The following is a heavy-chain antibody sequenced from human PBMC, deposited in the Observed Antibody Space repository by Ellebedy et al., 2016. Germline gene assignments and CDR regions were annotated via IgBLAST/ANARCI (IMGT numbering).Heavy chain of an antibody. D-gene: IGHD5-18*01. V-gene: IGHV4-39*01. J-gene: IGHJ4*02. CDR2: IYYSGST. Sequence: SETLSLXCTVSGGSISSSSYYWGWIRQPPGKGLEWIGSIYYSGSTYYNPSLKSRVTISVDTSKNQFSLKLSSVTAADTAVYYCARHAVNWVDTAMVQPFDYWGQGTLVTVSS. CDR1: GGSISSSSYY. CDR3: ARHAVNWVDTAMVQPFDY.